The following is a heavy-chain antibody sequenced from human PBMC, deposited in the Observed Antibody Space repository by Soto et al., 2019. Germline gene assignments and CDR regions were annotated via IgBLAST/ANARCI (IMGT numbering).Heavy chain of an antibody. D-gene: IGHD2-15*01. CDR1: GGSISSGGYY. CDR2: IYYSGST. CDR3: ARVTSPYCSGGSCYPSGWELDY. V-gene: IGHV4-31*03. Sequence: PSETLSLTCTVSGGSISSGGYYWSWIRQHPGKGLEWIGYIYYSGSTYYNPSLKSRVTISVDTSKNQFSLKLSSVTAADTAVYYCARVTSPYCSGGSCYPSGWELDYWGQGTLVTVSS. J-gene: IGHJ4*02.